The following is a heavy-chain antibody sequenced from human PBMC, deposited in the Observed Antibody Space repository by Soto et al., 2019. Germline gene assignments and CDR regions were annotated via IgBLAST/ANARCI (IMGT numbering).Heavy chain of an antibody. Sequence: QITLKESGRTLVKPTQTLTLTCTFTGFSLSSNGVGVGWIRQPPGKALEWLALIYWDDDKRYSASLKSSITITKDTSKNQVVLTLTNMDPVDTATYYCAHIMITFGGVIRKDAFDIWGQGTMVTVSS. D-gene: IGHD3-16*02. CDR2: IYWDDDK. CDR3: AHIMITFGGVIRKDAFDI. V-gene: IGHV2-5*02. J-gene: IGHJ3*02. CDR1: GFSLSSNGVG.